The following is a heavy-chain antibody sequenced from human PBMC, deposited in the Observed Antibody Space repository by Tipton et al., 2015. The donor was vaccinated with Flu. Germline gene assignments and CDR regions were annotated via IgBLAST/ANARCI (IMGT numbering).Heavy chain of an antibody. Sequence: LRLSCTVSGGSISSSSYYWGWIRQPPGKGLEWIGSIYYSGSTYYNPSLKSRVTISVDTSKNQFSLKLSSMTAADTAVYYCARVGVVTPFDYWGQGTLVTVSS. J-gene: IGHJ4*02. V-gene: IGHV4-39*07. CDR2: IYYSGST. D-gene: IGHD4-23*01. CDR3: ARVGVVTPFDY. CDR1: GGSISSSSYY.